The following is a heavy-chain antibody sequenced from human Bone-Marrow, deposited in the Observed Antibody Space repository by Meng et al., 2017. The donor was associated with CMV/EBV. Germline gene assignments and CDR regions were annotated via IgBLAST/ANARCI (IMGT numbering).Heavy chain of an antibody. CDR1: GFTFSSYS. J-gene: IGHJ5*02. V-gene: IGHV3-23*01. CDR2: ISGSGGST. CDR3: AKDGYCSSTSCYLNWFDP. D-gene: IGHD2-2*03. Sequence: GESLKISCAASGFTFSSYSMNWVRQAPGKGLEWVSAISGSGGSTYYADSVKGRFTISRDNSKNTLYLQMNSLRAEDTAVYYCAKDGYCSSTSCYLNWFDPWGQGTLVTVSS.